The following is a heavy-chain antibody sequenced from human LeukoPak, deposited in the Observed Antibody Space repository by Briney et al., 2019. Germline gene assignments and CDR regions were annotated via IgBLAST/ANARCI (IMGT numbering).Heavy chain of an antibody. CDR3: ARDGVVVVAATPGDNWFDP. CDR2: INAGNGNT. J-gene: IGHJ5*02. Sequence: GASVKVSCKASGYTFTSYAMHWVRQAPGQRLEWMGWINAGNGNTKYSQKFQGRVTITRDTSASTAYMELSSLRSEDTAVYYCARDGVVVVAATPGDNWFDPWGQGTLVTVSS. V-gene: IGHV1-3*01. D-gene: IGHD2-15*01. CDR1: GYTFTSYA.